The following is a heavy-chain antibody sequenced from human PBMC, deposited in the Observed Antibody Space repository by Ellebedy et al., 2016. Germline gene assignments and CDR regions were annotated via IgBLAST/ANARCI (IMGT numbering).Heavy chain of an antibody. J-gene: IGHJ4*02. CDR1: GYSFTSYW. Sequence: GGSLRLSCKGSGYSFTSYWIGWVRQMPGKGLEWMGIIYHGDSNTRYSPSFQGQVTISADKSISTAYLQWSSLKASDTAMYYCAGGYSSGWQPDYWGQGTLVTVSS. V-gene: IGHV5-51*01. D-gene: IGHD6-19*01. CDR2: IYHGDSNT. CDR3: AGGYSSGWQPDY.